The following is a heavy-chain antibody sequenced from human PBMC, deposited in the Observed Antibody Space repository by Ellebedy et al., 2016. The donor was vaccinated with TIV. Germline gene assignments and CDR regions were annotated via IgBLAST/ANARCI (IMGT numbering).Heavy chain of an antibody. Sequence: GESLKISCAASGFTFSSYSMNWVRQAPGKGLEWVSYISGSGSTIYYADSVKGRFTISRDNAKNSLYLQMNSLRAEDTAVYYCAREVWYPASWGQGTLVTVSS. CDR1: GFTFSSYS. CDR3: AREVWYPAS. D-gene: IGHD6-13*01. CDR2: ISGSGSTI. V-gene: IGHV3-48*04. J-gene: IGHJ4*02.